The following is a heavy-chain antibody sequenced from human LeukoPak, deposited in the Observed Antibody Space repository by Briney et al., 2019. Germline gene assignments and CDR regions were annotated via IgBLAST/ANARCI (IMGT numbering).Heavy chain of an antibody. D-gene: IGHD6-13*01. J-gene: IGHJ5*02. CDR3: ARQQEDSSSWYVEDNWFDP. CDR2: INHSGST. CDR1: GGSFSGYY. Sequence: SETLSLTCAVYGGSFSGYYWSWIRQPPGKGLEWIGEINHSGSTNYNPSLKSRVTILVDTSKNQFSLKLSSVTAADTAVYYCARQQEDSSSWYVEDNWFDPWGQGTLVTVSS. V-gene: IGHV4-34*01.